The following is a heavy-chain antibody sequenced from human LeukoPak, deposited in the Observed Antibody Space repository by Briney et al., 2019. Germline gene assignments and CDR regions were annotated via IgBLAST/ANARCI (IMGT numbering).Heavy chain of an antibody. CDR2: INSDGSST. J-gene: IGHJ6*03. CDR1: GFTFSSYW. Sequence: GGSLRLSCAASGFTFSSYWMHWVRQAPGKGLVWVSRINSDGSSTSYADSAKGRFTISRDNAKNTLYLQMNSLRAEDTAVYYCARAGITGIYYYYYMDVWGKGTTVTVSS. CDR3: ARAGITGIYYYYYMDV. V-gene: IGHV3-74*01. D-gene: IGHD1-20*01.